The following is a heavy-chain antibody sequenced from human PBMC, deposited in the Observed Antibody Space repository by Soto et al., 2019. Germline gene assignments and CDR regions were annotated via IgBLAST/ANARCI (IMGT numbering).Heavy chain of an antibody. V-gene: IGHV1-18*01. CDR1: GYIFTKYG. CDR3: ARLQLGGDRMLNWFDP. D-gene: IGHD2-21*02. CDR2: INVYNGDR. Sequence: QVQVVQSGPELKKPGASVKVSCKAQGYIFTKYGIGWVRQAPGHGFEWMGLINVYNGDRKVTRKFQDRVSMTTDTATDTAYMELKSLRSGDTAVYYCARLQLGGDRMLNWFDPWGQGPMVTVSS. J-gene: IGHJ5*02.